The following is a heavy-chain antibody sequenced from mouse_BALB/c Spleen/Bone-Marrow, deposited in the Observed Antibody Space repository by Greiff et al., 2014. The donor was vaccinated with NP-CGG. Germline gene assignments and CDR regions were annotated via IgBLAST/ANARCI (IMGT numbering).Heavy chain of an antibody. CDR2: IWGGGST. CDR1: GFSLIGSG. J-gene: IGHJ2*01. D-gene: IGHD4-1*01. Sequence: QVQLKESGPGLVQSSQSLSITCTVSGFSLIGSGIHWFRQSPGKGLQWLGAIWGGGSTGSNAALISRLSISKDNSKSQVFFKMNSLQPNDTAIYYCARTGTGAADYWGQGTTLTVSS. V-gene: IGHV2-2*02. CDR3: ARTGTGAADY.